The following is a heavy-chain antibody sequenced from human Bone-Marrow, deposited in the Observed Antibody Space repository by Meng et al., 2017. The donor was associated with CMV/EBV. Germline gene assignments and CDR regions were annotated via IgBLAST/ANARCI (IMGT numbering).Heavy chain of an antibody. D-gene: IGHD4-17*01. CDR3: ARATGSFGDYAY. V-gene: IGHV4-34*01. Sequence: GSLRLSCAVYGGSFSGYYWSWIRQPPGKGLEWIGSVYHIGHPYYHPSFKSRVTISADTSKNQFFLKVSSVTAADTAIYYCARATGSFGDYAYWGQGNLVTVSS. CDR2: VYHIGHP. CDR1: GGSFSGYY. J-gene: IGHJ4*02.